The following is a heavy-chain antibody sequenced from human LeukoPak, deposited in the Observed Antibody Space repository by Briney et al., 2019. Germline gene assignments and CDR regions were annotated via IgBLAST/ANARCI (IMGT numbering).Heavy chain of an antibody. CDR1: GGSFSGYY. CDR3: ARGIIDYYGSGSKPNWFDP. D-gene: IGHD3-10*01. CDR2: INHSGST. J-gene: IGHJ5*02. V-gene: IGHV4-34*01. Sequence: SETLSLTCAVYGGSFSGYYWSWIRQPPGKGLEWIGEINHSGSTNYNPSLKSRVTISVDTSKNQFSLKLSSVTAGDTAVYYCARGIIDYYGSGSKPNWFDPWGQGTLVTVSS.